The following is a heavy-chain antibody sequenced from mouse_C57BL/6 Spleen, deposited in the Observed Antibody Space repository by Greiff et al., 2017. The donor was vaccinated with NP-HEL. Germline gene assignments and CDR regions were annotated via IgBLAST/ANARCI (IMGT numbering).Heavy chain of an antibody. V-gene: IGHV1-15*01. CDR2: IDPETGGT. CDR1: GYTFTDYE. D-gene: IGHD2-1*01. Sequence: QVQLQQSGAELVRPGASVTLSCKASGYTFTDYEMHWVKQTPVHGLEWIGAIDPETGGTAYNQKFKGKAILTADKSSSTAYMELRSLTSEDSAVYYCTRNYYGNPWFAYWGQGTLVTVSA. J-gene: IGHJ3*01. CDR3: TRNYYGNPWFAY.